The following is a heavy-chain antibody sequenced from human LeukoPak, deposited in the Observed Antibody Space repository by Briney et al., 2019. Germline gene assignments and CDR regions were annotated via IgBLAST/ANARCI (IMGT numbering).Heavy chain of an antibody. J-gene: IGHJ3*02. CDR2: IFTTGTT. CDR3: ARELTIAAAGHDAFDI. D-gene: IGHD6-13*01. Sequence: PGGSLRLSCVLSGFTVSSTYISWFRQTPGKGLEWVSVIFTTGTTYCADSVKGRFTLSRDNSKNTLYLQMNSLRAEDTAVYYCARELTIAAAGHDAFDIWGQGTMVTVSS. V-gene: IGHV3-66*03. CDR1: GFTVSSTY.